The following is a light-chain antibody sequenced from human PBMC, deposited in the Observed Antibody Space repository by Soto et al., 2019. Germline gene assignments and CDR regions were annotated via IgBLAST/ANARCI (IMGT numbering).Light chain of an antibody. Sequence: DIVLTQSPDSLAVSLGERAAINCKSSQTVVYSTSSQSYLAWYQQKPGQPPKLLIYWASTRESGVPDRFIGSGSGTDFTLTINNLQAEDVAVYYCQQYYDTPYTFGQGIKLVMK. CDR3: QQYYDTPYT. J-gene: IGKJ2*01. CDR2: WAS. CDR1: QTVVYSTSSQSY. V-gene: IGKV4-1*01.